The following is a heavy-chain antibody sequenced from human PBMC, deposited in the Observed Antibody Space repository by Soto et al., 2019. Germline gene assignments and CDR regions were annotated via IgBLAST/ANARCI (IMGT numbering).Heavy chain of an antibody. CDR3: ASESYGGEFDY. J-gene: IGHJ4*02. CDR1: GYSFTQYV. CDR2: IGGGDGKT. V-gene: IGHV1-3*01. Sequence: ASVKVSCKSSGYSFTQYVIHWVRQAPGQRLEWMGWIGGGDGKTYYSQNFQGRVTITRDTSASTAYMELSSLRSEDTAVYYCASESYGGEFDYWGQGTLVTVSS. D-gene: IGHD4-17*01.